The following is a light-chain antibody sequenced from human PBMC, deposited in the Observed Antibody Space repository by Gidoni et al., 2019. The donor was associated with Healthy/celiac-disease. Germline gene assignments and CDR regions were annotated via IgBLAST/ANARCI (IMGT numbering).Light chain of an antibody. CDR3: LLSYSGARVV. V-gene: IGLV7-46*01. CDR1: TGAVTSGHY. J-gene: IGLJ2*01. Sequence: QSVVTQEPSLPVPPGWTVPLTCGSSTGAVTSGHYPYWFQQKPGQAPRTLIYDTSNKHSWTPARFSGSLLGGKAALTLSGAQPEDEAEYYCLLSYSGARVVFGGGTKLTVL. CDR2: DTS.